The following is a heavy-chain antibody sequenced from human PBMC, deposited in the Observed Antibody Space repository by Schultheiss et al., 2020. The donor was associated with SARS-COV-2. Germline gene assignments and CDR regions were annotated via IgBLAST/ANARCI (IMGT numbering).Heavy chain of an antibody. CDR2: IYHSGST. J-gene: IGHJ3*02. D-gene: IGHD1-26*01. V-gene: IGHV4-4*02. CDR1: GGSISSSNW. CDR3: AREGGSYWGDAFDI. Sequence: GSLRLSCAVSGGSISSSNWWSWVRQPPGKGLEWIGEIYHSGSTNYNPSLKSRVTISVDKSKNQFSLKLSSVTAADTAVYYCAREGGSYWGDAFDIWGQGTMVTVSS.